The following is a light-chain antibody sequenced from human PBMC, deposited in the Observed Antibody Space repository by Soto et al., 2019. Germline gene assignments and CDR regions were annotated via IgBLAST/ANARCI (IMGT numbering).Light chain of an antibody. CDR1: NSNIGAGYD. V-gene: IGLV1-40*01. CDR3: QSFDSSLTAWV. Sequence: QSVLTQPPSVSGAPGQRVTISCTGSNSNIGAGYDLHWYQQFPGAAPKLLIFAYTNRPSGVPDRFSGSKSGTSASLAITGLQADDEADYYCQSFDSSLTAWVFGGGTKSPS. J-gene: IGLJ3*02. CDR2: AYT.